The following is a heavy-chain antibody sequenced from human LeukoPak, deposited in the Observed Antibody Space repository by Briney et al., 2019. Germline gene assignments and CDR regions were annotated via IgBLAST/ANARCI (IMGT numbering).Heavy chain of an antibody. CDR1: GFTFSSYA. CDR2: ISGSGDTT. Sequence: GGSLRLSCAASGFTFSSYAMTWVRQAPGKGLEWASGISGSGDTTHYAGSVKGRFTTSRDNSKNTLYLQMNRLRAEDTAVYYCAKGDYDRSGYSFARIFQHWGQGTLVTVSS. V-gene: IGHV3-23*01. CDR3: AKGDYDRSGYSFARIFQH. D-gene: IGHD3-22*01. J-gene: IGHJ1*01.